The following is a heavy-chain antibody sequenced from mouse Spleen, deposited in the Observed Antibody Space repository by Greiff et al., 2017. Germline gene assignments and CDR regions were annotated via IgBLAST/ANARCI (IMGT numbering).Heavy chain of an antibody. J-gene: IGHJ4*01. Sequence: QVQLQQPGAELVRPGSSVKLSCKASGYTFTSYWMHWVKQRPIQGLEWIGNIDPSDSETHYNQKFKDKATLTVDKSSSTAYMQLSSLTSEDSAVYYCARALRRGNYYAMDYWGQGTSVTVSS. V-gene: IGHV1-52*01. CDR2: IDPSDSET. CDR3: ARALRRGNYYAMDY. CDR1: GYTFTSYW. D-gene: IGHD2-12*01.